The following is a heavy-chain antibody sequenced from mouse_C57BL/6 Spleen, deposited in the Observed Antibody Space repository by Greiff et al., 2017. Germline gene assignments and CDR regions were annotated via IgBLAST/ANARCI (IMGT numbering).Heavy chain of an antibody. V-gene: IGHV1-26*01. CDR3: ARMGFAY. CDR1: GYTFTDYY. J-gene: IGHJ3*01. CDR2: INPNNGGT. Sequence: VQLQQSGPELVKPGASVKISCKASGYTFTDYYMNWVKQSHGKSLEWIGDINPNNGGTSYNQKFKGKATLTVDKSSSTAYMELRSLTSEDAAVYYCARMGFAYWGQGTLGTVSA.